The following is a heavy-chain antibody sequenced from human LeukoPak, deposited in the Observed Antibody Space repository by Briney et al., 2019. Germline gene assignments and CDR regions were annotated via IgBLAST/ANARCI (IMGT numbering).Heavy chain of an antibody. CDR3: ARRFDS. V-gene: IGHV3-48*01. J-gene: IGHJ4*02. Sequence: GGSLRLPCAASGFSFTAYSMNSVRQAPWRGLEWISYIGPGGDIYYADSVTGRSTVSRDTAKNSLYLQMNGLRVEDTAVYYCARRFDSWGQGTLVTVSS. CDR2: IGPGGDI. CDR1: GFSFTAYS.